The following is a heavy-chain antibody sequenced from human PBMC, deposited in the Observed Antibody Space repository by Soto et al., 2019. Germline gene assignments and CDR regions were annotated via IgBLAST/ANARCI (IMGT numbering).Heavy chain of an antibody. D-gene: IGHD5-12*01. CDR2: IIPIFGTA. CDR3: ARAWRVVATIYGDRYYYYGMDV. CDR1: GGTFSSYA. J-gene: IGHJ6*02. V-gene: IGHV1-69*13. Sequence: ASVKVSCKASGGTFSSYAISWVRQAPGQGLEWMGGIIPIFGTANYAQKFQGRVTITADESTSTAYMELSSLRSEDTAVYYCARAWRVVATIYGDRYYYYGMDVWGQGTTVTVSS.